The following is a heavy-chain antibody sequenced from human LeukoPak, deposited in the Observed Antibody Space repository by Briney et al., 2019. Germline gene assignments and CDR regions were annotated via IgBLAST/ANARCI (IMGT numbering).Heavy chain of an antibody. CDR2: IYYSGST. V-gene: IGHV4-30-4*08. J-gene: IGHJ5*02. CDR1: GGSISSGGYY. CDR3: ARDSDTGYSST. Sequence: ASETLSLTCTVSGGSISSGGYYWSWIRQHPGKGLEWIGYIYYSGSTYYNPSLKSRVTISVDTSKNQFSLKLSSVTAADTAVYYCARDSDTGYSSTWGQGTLVTVSS. D-gene: IGHD6-13*01.